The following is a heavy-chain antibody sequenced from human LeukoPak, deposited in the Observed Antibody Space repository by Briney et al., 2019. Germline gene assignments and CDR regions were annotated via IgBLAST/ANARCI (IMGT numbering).Heavy chain of an antibody. CDR1: GFTFSSYA. Sequence: GGSLRLSCAAFGFTFSSYAMHWVRQAPGKGLEWVAVISYDGSNKYYADSVKGRFTISRDNSKNTLYLQMNSLRAEDTAVYYCARDLYSLDPWGQGTLVTVSS. CDR3: ARDLYSLDP. D-gene: IGHD3-16*01. J-gene: IGHJ5*02. CDR2: ISYDGSNK. V-gene: IGHV3-30-3*01.